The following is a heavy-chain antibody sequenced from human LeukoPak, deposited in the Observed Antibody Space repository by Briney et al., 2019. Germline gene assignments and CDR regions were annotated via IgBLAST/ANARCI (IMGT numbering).Heavy chain of an antibody. Sequence: GGSLRLSCAASEFTFSNAWMSWVRQAPGKGLEWVGRIKSKTDGGTTDYAAPVKGRFTISRDDSKNTLYLQMNSLKTEDTAVYYCTTAPNPIVVVVAATLYYFDYWGQGTLVTVSS. CDR1: EFTFSNAW. J-gene: IGHJ4*02. D-gene: IGHD2-15*01. CDR3: TTAPNPIVVVVAATLYYFDY. CDR2: IKSKTDGGTT. V-gene: IGHV3-15*01.